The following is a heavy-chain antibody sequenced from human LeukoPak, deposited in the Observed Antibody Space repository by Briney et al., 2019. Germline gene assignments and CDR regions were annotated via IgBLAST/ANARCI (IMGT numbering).Heavy chain of an antibody. J-gene: IGHJ4*02. Sequence: GGSLRLSCAASGFTFSSYAMSWVRQAPGKGLEWVSAISGSGGSTYYADSVKGRFTISRDNSKNTLYLQMNSLRAEDTAVYYCAKDGGNPYYENKFDYWGQGTLVTVSS. CDR2: ISGSGGST. D-gene: IGHD3-22*01. CDR3: AKDGGNPYYENKFDY. CDR1: GFTFSSYA. V-gene: IGHV3-23*01.